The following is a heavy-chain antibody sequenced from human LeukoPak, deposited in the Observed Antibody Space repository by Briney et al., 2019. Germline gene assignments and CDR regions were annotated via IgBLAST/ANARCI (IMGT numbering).Heavy chain of an antibody. CDR1: GGSLSSYY. CDR3: ARHNYDDYVFDI. Sequence: SETLSFTCTVSGGSLSSYYFSWIRQSTGKGLEWIAYINYSGSASYNPSLKSRVTMSVDTSKQFSLSLSSVTAADTAVYYCARHNYDDYVFDIWGQGTKVTVSS. CDR2: INYSGSA. V-gene: IGHV4-59*08. D-gene: IGHD4-17*01. J-gene: IGHJ3*02.